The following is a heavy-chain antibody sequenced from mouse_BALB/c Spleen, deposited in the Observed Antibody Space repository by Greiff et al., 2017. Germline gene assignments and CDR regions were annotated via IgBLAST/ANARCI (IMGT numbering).Heavy chain of an antibody. V-gene: IGHV2-4-1*01. J-gene: IGHJ3*01. CDR2: IWSGGST. Sequence: VQLQQSGPGLVQPSQSLSITCTVSGFSLTSYGVHWVRQSPGKGLEWLGVIWSGGSTDYNAAFISRLSISKDNSKSQVFFKMNSLQADDTAIYYCLYDGYYLFAYWGQGTLVTVSA. D-gene: IGHD2-3*01. CDR3: LYDGYYLFAY. CDR1: GFSLTSYG.